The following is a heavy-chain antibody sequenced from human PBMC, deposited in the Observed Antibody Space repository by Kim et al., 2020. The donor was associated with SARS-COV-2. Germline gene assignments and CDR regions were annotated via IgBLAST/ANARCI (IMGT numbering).Heavy chain of an antibody. J-gene: IGHJ4*02. V-gene: IGHV3-23*01. Sequence: ANSMERQHTISRDNSQNTLYMHMSSLRADDTAVYYCAKDKYYGSGGLFDYWGQGTLVTVSS. D-gene: IGHD3-10*01. CDR3: AKDKYYGSGGLFDY.